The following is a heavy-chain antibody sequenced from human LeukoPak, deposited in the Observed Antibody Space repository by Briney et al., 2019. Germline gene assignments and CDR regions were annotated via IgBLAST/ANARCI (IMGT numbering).Heavy chain of an antibody. V-gene: IGHV3-7*04. CDR2: IKPDGSEK. D-gene: IGHD3-16*01. CDR1: GFXFSTYW. CDR3: ARFGVPYGVDV. Sequence: GGSLRLSCAASGFXFSTYWISWVRQAPGKGLEWVANIKPDGSEKDYVDSLKGRFTTSRDNAKNSLYLQVNSLRAEDSAVYYCARFGVPYGVDVWGQGTTVTVSS. J-gene: IGHJ6*02.